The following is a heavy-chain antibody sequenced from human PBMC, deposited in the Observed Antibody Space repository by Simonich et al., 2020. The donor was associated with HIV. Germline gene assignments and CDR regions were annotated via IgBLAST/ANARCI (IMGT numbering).Heavy chain of an antibody. CDR3: ARDEARIAAAGTQD. CDR1: GGSISSSNW. V-gene: IGHV4-4*02. D-gene: IGHD6-13*01. Sequence: QVQLQESGPGLVKPSGTLSLTCAVSGGSISSSNWWSWVRQPPGKGMEWIGEIYHSGSTNYNPTLKSRVTISVDKSKTQFSLTRSSVTAADTAVYYCARDEARIAAAGTQDWGQGTLVTVSS. J-gene: IGHJ4*02. CDR2: IYHSGST.